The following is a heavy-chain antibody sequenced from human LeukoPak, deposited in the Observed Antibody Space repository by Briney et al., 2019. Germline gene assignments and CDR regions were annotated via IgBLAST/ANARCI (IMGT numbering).Heavy chain of an antibody. J-gene: IGHJ4*02. D-gene: IGHD3-22*01. V-gene: IGHV1-69*05. Sequence: SVKVSCKATGGTFSSYAISWVRQAPGQGLEWMGGIIPIFGTANYAQKFQGRVTITTDESTSTAYMELSSLRSEDTAVYYCARQRLAYYYDSSGYPFDYWGQGTLVTVSS. CDR2: IIPIFGTA. CDR3: ARQRLAYYYDSSGYPFDY. CDR1: GGTFSSYA.